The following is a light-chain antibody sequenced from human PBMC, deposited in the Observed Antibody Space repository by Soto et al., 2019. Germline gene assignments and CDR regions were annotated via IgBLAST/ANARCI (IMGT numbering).Light chain of an antibody. V-gene: IGKV3-11*01. CDR1: QSVSSY. CDR3: QQRSDWVS. CDR2: DAS. Sequence: EIVLTQSPATLSLSPGESATLSCRASQSVSSYLAWYQQKPGQAPRLLIYDASNRATGIPARFSGSGSGTDFTLTITSLEPEDFAVYYCQQRSDWVSFGVGTKVEIK. J-gene: IGKJ4*01.